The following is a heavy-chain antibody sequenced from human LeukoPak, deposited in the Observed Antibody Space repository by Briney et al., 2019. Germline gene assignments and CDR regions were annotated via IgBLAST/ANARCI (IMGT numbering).Heavy chain of an antibody. D-gene: IGHD3-3*01. CDR3: ARGYDFWSGYYRQNWFDP. Sequence: SETLSLTCTVSGGSISSYYWSWIRQPPGKGLEWIGYIYYSGSTNYNPSLKSRVTISVDTSKNQFSLKLSSVTAADTAVYYCARGYDFWSGYYRQNWFDPWGQGTLVTVSS. CDR1: GGSISSYY. J-gene: IGHJ5*02. V-gene: IGHV4-59*12. CDR2: IYYSGST.